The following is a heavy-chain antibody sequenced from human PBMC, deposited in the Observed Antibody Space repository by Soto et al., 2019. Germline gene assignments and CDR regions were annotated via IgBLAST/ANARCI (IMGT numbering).Heavy chain of an antibody. CDR3: AKDRDGAAAGPTKFYGMDV. Sequence: EVQLLESGGGLVKPGGSLRLSWAASGFTFSSNAMSWVRQAPGKGREWVSVISGSGDSTYYADSVRGRFTISRDNSKNTLYLQMNSLRAEDTAVYYCAKDRDGAAAGPTKFYGMDVWGQGTTVTVSS. J-gene: IGHJ6*02. D-gene: IGHD6-13*01. V-gene: IGHV3-23*01. CDR1: GFTFSSNA. CDR2: ISGSGDST.